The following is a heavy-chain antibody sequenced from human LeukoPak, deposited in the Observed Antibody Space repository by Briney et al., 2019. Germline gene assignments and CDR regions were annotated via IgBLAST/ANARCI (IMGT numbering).Heavy chain of an antibody. CDR1: GFTVSSNY. CDR3: ARVSAAAGLDP. V-gene: IGHV3-53*01. CDR2: IYSGGST. D-gene: IGHD6-13*01. J-gene: IGHJ5*02. Sequence: GGSLRLSCAASGFTVSSNYMSWVRQAPGKGLEWVSVIYSGGSTYYADSVKGRFTISRDNSKNTLYLQMNSLRAEDTAVYYCARVSAAAGLDPWGQGTLVTVSS.